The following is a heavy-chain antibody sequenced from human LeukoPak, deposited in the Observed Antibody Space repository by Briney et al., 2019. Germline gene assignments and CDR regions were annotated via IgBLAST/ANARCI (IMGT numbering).Heavy chain of an antibody. CDR2: LGDSGDST. Sequence: GGSLRLSCAASGIIFSSYGMHWVRQAPGKGLEWVSALGDSGDSTYYADSVKGRFTISRDTSKNTLYLQMNSLRVEDTAVYYCARDSPVCSYWGQGTLVTVSS. J-gene: IGHJ4*02. V-gene: IGHV3-23*01. D-gene: IGHD3-10*02. CDR1: GIIFSSYG. CDR3: ARDSPVCSY.